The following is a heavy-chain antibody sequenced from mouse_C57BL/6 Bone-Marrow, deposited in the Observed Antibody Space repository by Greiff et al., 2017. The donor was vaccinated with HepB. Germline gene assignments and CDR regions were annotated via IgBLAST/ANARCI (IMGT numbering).Heavy chain of an antibody. V-gene: IGHV1-26*01. J-gene: IGHJ2*01. CDR2: INPNNGGT. CDR1: GYTFTDYY. CDR3: ARPFYDYDVGY. D-gene: IGHD2-4*01. Sequence: VQLQQSGPELVKPGASVKISCKASGYTFTDYYMNWVKQSHGKSLEWIGDINPNNGGTSYNQKFKGKATLTVDKSSSTAYMELRSLTSEDSAVYYCARPFYDYDVGYWGQGTTLTVSS.